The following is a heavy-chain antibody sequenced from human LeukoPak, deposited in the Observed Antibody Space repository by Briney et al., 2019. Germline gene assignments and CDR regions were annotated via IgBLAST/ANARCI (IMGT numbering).Heavy chain of an antibody. J-gene: IGHJ3*02. D-gene: IGHD4-17*01. CDR2: ISYIGST. Sequence: SETLSLTCAVSDDSFSSHYWTWIRQPPGKGLEWIGYISYIGSTNYNPSLKSRATISIDTSKNQFSLKLSSVTAADTAVYYCARDLVTVTKGFDIWGQGTMVSVSS. CDR1: DDSFSSHY. CDR3: ARDLVTVTKGFDI. V-gene: IGHV4-59*11.